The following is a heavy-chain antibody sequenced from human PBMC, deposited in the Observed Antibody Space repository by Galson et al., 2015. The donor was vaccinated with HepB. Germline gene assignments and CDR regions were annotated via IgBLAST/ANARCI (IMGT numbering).Heavy chain of an antibody. V-gene: IGHV3-48*01. Sequence: SLRLSCAASGFTFSSYSMNWVRQAPGKGLEWVSYISSSSGTTYYADSVKSRFTISRDNAKNSLYLQMNSLRAEDTAVYYCASFRGSSAWYGGYWGQGTLVTVSS. CDR1: GFTFSSYS. J-gene: IGHJ4*02. CDR3: ASFRGSSAWYGGY. CDR2: ISSSSGTT. D-gene: IGHD6-19*01.